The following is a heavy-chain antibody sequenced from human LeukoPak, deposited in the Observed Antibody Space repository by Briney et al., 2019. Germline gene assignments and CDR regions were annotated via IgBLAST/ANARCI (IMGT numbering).Heavy chain of an antibody. D-gene: IGHD2-15*01. Sequence: GGSLRLSCAASGFTVSSSYMSWVRQAPGKGLEWVSAISNNGGYTYYADSVQGRFTISRDNSKSTLCLQMNSLRAEDTAVYYCAKQLGYCSDGSCYFPYWGQGTLVTVSS. V-gene: IGHV3-23*01. CDR2: ISNNGGYT. J-gene: IGHJ4*02. CDR1: GFTVSSSY. CDR3: AKQLGYCSDGSCYFPY.